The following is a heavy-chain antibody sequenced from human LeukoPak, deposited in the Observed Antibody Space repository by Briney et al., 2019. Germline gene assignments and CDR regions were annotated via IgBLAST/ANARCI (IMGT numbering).Heavy chain of an antibody. V-gene: IGHV3-33*06. CDR2: IWYDGSNK. D-gene: IGHD5-12*01. J-gene: IGHJ4*02. CDR3: AKDWGWLRSLYYFDY. CDR1: GFTFSSYG. Sequence: PGGSLRLSCAVSGFTFSSYGMHWVRQAPGKGLEWVAVIWYDGSNKYYADSVKGRFTISRDNSKNTLYLQMNSLRAEDTAVYYCAKDWGWLRSLYYFDYWGQGTLVTVSS.